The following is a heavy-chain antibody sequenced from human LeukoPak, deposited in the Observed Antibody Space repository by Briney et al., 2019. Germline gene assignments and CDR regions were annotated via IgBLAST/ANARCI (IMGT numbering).Heavy chain of an antibody. D-gene: IGHD7-27*01. Sequence: GGSLRLSCVGSGFTFRSHAMSWVRQAPGKGLEWVSTIATSDGNTYYADSVKGRFTVSRDNSKNTLYLQMNSLRAEDTAVYYCAKDGGLWVSAHWGDSWGRGTLVTVSS. CDR2: IATSDGNT. J-gene: IGHJ4*02. CDR3: AKDGGLWVSAHWGDS. V-gene: IGHV3-23*01. CDR1: GFTFRSHA.